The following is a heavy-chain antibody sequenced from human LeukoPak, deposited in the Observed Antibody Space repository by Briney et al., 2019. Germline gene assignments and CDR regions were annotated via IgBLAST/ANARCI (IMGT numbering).Heavy chain of an antibody. CDR1: GGSISSYY. D-gene: IGHD3-22*01. J-gene: IGHJ4*02. V-gene: IGHV4-59*01. CDR2: IYYSGST. CDR3: ARVYYDSSGYYDY. Sequence: SETLSLTCTVSGGSISSYYWRWIRQPPGKGLEWIGYIYYSGSTNYNPSLKSRVTISVDTSKNQFSMKLSSVTAADTAVYYCARVYYDSSGYYDYWGQGTLVTVSS.